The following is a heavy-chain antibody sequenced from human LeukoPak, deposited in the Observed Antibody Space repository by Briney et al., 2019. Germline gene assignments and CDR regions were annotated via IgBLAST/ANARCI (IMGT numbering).Heavy chain of an antibody. D-gene: IGHD6-19*01. CDR1: GGSISSGSYY. Sequence: PSETLSLTCTVSGGSISSGSYYWSWIRQPAGKGLEWIGRIYTSGSTNYNPSLKSRVTISVDTSKNQFSLKLSSVTAADTAVYYCARVGSSGWYGGFDYWGQGTLVTVSS. J-gene: IGHJ4*02. CDR3: ARVGSSGWYGGFDY. V-gene: IGHV4-61*02. CDR2: IYTSGST.